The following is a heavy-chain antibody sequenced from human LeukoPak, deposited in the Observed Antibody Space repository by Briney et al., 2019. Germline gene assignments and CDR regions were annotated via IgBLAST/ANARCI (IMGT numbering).Heavy chain of an antibody. D-gene: IGHD1-1*01. Sequence: SETLSLTCTVSGGSISSGAYYWSWIRQPPGKGLEWIGYIYHSGSTYYNPSLKSRVTISADRSKNQFSLKLSSMTAADTAVYYCARGPGYNFDYWGQGTLVTVSS. CDR1: GGSISSGAYY. V-gene: IGHV4-30-2*01. J-gene: IGHJ4*02. CDR3: ARGPGYNFDY. CDR2: IYHSGST.